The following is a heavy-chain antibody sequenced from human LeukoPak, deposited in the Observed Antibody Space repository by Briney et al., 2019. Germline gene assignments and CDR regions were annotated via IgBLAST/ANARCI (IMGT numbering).Heavy chain of an antibody. D-gene: IGHD1-26*01. CDR2: INPNSGGT. CDR3: ARVCGLVGAICY. Sequence: VASVKVSCKASGYTFTGYYMHWVRQAPGRGLEWMGWINPNSGGTNYAQKFQGRVTMTRDTSISTAYMELSRLRSDDTAVYYCARVCGLVGAICYWGQGTLVTVSS. V-gene: IGHV1-2*02. J-gene: IGHJ4*02. CDR1: GYTFTGYY.